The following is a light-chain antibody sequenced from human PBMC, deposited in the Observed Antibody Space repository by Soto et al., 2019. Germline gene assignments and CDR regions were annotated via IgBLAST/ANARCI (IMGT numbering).Light chain of an antibody. V-gene: IGKV1-17*03. Sequence: DIQMTQSPSAMSASVGDRVTITGRASQGIKDNLAWFQQKPGQVPKRLIYGAFSLQRGVPSRFSGSGSGTEFTLTISSLQPEDFATYYCLQHNTFPWTFGQGTKVDI. CDR2: GAF. J-gene: IGKJ1*01. CDR1: QGIKDN. CDR3: LQHNTFPWT.